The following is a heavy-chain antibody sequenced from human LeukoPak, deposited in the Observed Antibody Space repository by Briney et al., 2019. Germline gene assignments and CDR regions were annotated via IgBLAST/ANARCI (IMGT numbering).Heavy chain of an antibody. D-gene: IGHD3-10*01. V-gene: IGHV4-39*01. CDR3: ARHRLSITSGEGPTFFDF. Sequence: SETLSLTCTVSGDSISSSSDYWGWIRQAPGRGLEWIQSNTYSGNTFDNPSLKSRVTISVDASKNQFSLRLTSVTAADTAVYYCARHRLSITSGEGPTFFDFWGQGIQVAVSS. CDR2: NTYSGNT. J-gene: IGHJ4*02. CDR1: GDSISSSSDY.